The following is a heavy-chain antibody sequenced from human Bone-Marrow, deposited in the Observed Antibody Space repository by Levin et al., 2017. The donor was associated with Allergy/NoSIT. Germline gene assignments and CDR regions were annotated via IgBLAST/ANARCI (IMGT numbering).Heavy chain of an antibody. CDR2: INPSGGST. Sequence: ASVKVSCKASGYTFTSYYMHWVRQAPGQGLEWMGIINPSGGSTSYAQKFQGRVTMTRDTSTSTVYMELSSLRSEDTAVYYCARDRRFGGVIGRTPFENWFDPWGQGTLVTVSS. CDR3: ARDRRFGGVIGRTPFENWFDP. V-gene: IGHV1-46*01. D-gene: IGHD3-16*02. J-gene: IGHJ5*02. CDR1: GYTFTSYY.